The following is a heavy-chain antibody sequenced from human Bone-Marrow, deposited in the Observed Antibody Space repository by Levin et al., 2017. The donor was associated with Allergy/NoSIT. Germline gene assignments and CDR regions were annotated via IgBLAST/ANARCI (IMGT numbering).Heavy chain of an antibody. CDR1: GHTLTELS. D-gene: IGHD1-14*01. Sequence: ASVKVSCKVSGHTLTELSMHWARQTPGKGLEWMGGPDPEDGETVYAQRFQGRVTMTEDTSTDTAYLELSSLKSNDTAVYYCATDRINEPGFDYWGQGTLVTVSS. CDR3: ATDRINEPGFDY. J-gene: IGHJ4*02. CDR2: PDPEDGET. V-gene: IGHV1-24*01.